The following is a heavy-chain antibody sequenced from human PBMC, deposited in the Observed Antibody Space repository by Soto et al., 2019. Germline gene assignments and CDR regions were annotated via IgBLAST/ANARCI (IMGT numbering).Heavy chain of an antibody. D-gene: IGHD4-17*01. V-gene: IGHV4-39*01. CDR2: IYYSGST. CDR3: ARHIGLDDYGDLTDY. Sequence: SETLSLTCTVSGGSISSSSYYWGWIRQPPGKGLEWIGSIYYSGSTYYNPSLKSRVTISVDTSKNQFSLKLSSVTAADTAVYYCARHIGLDDYGDLTDYWGQGTLVTVS. CDR1: GGSISSSSYY. J-gene: IGHJ4*02.